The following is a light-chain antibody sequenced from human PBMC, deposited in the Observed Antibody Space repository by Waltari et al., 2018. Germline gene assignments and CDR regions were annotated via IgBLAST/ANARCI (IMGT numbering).Light chain of an antibody. CDR2: KTS. CDR1: QSFSNW. V-gene: IGKV1-5*03. Sequence: DIQMTQSPSTLSASVGSSVNITCRASQSFSNWLAWYQQKPGKAPKLLIYKTSTVESGVPSRFSGSGSGTEFTLTISSLQPDDFASYYCQQYDSNPLTFGGGTKVEV. J-gene: IGKJ4*01. CDR3: QQYDSNPLT.